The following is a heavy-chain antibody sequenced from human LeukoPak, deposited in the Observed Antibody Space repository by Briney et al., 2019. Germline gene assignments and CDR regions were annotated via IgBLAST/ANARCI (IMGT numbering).Heavy chain of an antibody. D-gene: IGHD3-10*01. V-gene: IGHV4-4*02. J-gene: IGHJ3*01. CDR2: VSHSETT. CDR1: GASISATNW. Sequence: SETLSLTCAVSGASISATNWWTWVRLPPGKGLEWVGEVSHSETTNYSPSLRGRLRLSVDRATNQISLRLTSVTAADTAVYYCAKESGRGTFDVWGQGTMVTVSS. CDR3: AKESGRGTFDV.